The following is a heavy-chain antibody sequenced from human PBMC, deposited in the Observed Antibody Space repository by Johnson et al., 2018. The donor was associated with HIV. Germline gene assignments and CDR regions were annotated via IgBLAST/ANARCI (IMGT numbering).Heavy chain of an antibody. D-gene: IGHD2-21*01. J-gene: IGHJ3*02. CDR3: AKPSFAYCGGDCLGAFDI. CDR1: GFPVTSNF. Sequence: VQLVESGGGLVKPGGSLRLSCTASGFPVTSNFMTWVRQPPGKGLDWVSAVYSTFGTYYADSVRGRFTISRDNSKNTLYLQMNSLRAEDTAVYYCAKPSFAYCGGDCLGAFDIWGQGTRVTVSS. CDR2: VYSTFGT. V-gene: IGHV3-66*04.